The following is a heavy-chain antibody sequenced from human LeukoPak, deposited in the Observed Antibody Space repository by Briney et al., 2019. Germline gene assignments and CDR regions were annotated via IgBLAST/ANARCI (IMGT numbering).Heavy chain of an antibody. CDR1: GYTFTGYY. J-gene: IGHJ5*02. Sequence: GASVKVSCKASGYTFTGYYMHWVRQAPGQGLEWMGWINPNSGGTNYAQKFQGRVTMTRDTSISTAYMELSRLRSEDTAVYYCARVGWLRWGKNWFDPWGQGTLVTVSS. V-gene: IGHV1-2*02. D-gene: IGHD5-12*01. CDR2: INPNSGGT. CDR3: ARVGWLRWGKNWFDP.